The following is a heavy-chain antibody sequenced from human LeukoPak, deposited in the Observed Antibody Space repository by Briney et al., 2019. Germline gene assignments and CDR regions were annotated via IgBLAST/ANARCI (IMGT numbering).Heavy chain of an antibody. Sequence: SETLSLTCTVSGGSISSYYWSWIRQPPGKGLEWIGYIYYSGSTNYNPSLKSRVTISVDTSKNQFSLKLSPVTAADTAVYYCARISRGPIDYWGQGTLVTVSS. CDR2: IYYSGST. J-gene: IGHJ4*02. CDR1: GGSISSYY. V-gene: IGHV4-59*01. CDR3: ARISRGPIDY.